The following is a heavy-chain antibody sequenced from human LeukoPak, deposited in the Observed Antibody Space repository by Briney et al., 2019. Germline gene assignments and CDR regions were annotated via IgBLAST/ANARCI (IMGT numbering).Heavy chain of an antibody. CDR1: GFTFSDYY. CDR2: MSSSGSTI. J-gene: IGHJ4*02. D-gene: IGHD3-9*01. Sequence: GGSLRLSCAASGFTFSDYYMSWIRQAPGNGLEWVSYMSSSGSTIYYADSVKGRFTISRDNAKNSLYLQMNSLRAEDTAVYYCARDYDILTGYPYYFDYWGQGTLVTVSS. V-gene: IGHV3-11*04. CDR3: ARDYDILTGYPYYFDY.